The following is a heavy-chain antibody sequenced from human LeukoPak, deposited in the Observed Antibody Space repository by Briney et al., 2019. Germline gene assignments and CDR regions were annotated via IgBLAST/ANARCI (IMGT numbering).Heavy chain of an antibody. V-gene: IGHV1-18*01. CDR3: ARDHENYDILTGYSHYFDY. CDR1: GYTFTSYG. Sequence: ASVKVSCKASGYTFTSYGISWVRQAPGQGLEWMGWISAYNGNTNYAQKLQGRVTMTTDTSTSTAYMELRSLRSDDTAVYYCARDHENYDILTGYSHYFDYWGQGALVTVSS. D-gene: IGHD3-9*01. J-gene: IGHJ4*02. CDR2: ISAYNGNT.